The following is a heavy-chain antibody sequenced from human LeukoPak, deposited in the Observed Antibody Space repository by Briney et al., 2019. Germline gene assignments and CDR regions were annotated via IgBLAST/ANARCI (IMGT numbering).Heavy chain of an antibody. CDR3: ARDSGGPYYYDSSGINY. CDR2: ISAYNGNT. Sequence: GASVKVSCKASGYTFTSYGISWVRQAPGQGLEWMGWISAYNGNTNYAQKLQGRVTMTTDTSTSTAYMELRSLRSGDTAVYYCARDSGGPYYYDSSGINYWGQGTLVTVSS. CDR1: GYTFTSYG. J-gene: IGHJ4*02. V-gene: IGHV1-18*01. D-gene: IGHD3-22*01.